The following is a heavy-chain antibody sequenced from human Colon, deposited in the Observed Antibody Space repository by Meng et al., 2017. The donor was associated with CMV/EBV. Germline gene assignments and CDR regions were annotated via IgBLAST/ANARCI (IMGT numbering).Heavy chain of an antibody. V-gene: IGHV3-23*01. J-gene: IGHJ3*02. CDR1: GFTFSSYA. CDR2: ISGSGGST. Sequence: GESLKISCAASGFTFSSYAMSWVRQAPGKGLEWVSAISGSGGSTYYADSVKGRFTISRDNSKNTLYLQMNSLRTEDTAVYYCAKISRLTTLIPDAFDIWGQGTMVTVSS. CDR3: AKISRLTTLIPDAFDI. D-gene: IGHD4-17*01.